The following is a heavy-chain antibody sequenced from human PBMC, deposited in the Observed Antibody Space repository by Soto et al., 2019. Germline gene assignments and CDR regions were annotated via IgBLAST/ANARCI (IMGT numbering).Heavy chain of an antibody. CDR2: IYAGGST. V-gene: IGHV3-53*01. CDR3: ARGGAGRRSGRMGAFDI. D-gene: IGHD6-19*01. J-gene: IGHJ3*02. CDR1: GLIVSDNY. Sequence: GGSLRLSCVASGLIVSDNYMNWVRQAPGKGLEWVSIIYAGGSTYYADSVKGRFTISRDHSKNTVYLQMNSLRAEDTAVYYCARGGAGRRSGRMGAFDIWGQGTMVTVSS.